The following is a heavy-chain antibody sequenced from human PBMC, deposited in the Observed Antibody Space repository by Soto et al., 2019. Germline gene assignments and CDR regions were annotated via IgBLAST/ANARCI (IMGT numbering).Heavy chain of an antibody. J-gene: IGHJ2*01. CDR2: IHWDDEK. V-gene: IGHV2-5*02. CDR1: GFSLRTRGVG. CDR3: AHRIKVVGQWFFDI. Sequence: QIALRESGPTLVKPAQTLTLTCTFSGFSLRTRGVGVGWIRQPPGKALEWLALIHWDDEKNYSPSLRTRLTITKDTSKNQAVLTMTNMDPVDTATSYCAHRIKVVGQWFFDIWGRGTLVTVSS. D-gene: IGHD6-19*01.